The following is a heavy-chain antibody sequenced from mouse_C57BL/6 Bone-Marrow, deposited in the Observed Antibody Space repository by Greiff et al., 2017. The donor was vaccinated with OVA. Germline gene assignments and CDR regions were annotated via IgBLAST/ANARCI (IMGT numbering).Heavy chain of an antibody. CDR3: AREGSLYGFAY. D-gene: IGHD6-2*01. Sequence: DVQLVESGGGLVKPGGSLKLSCAASGFTFSGYAMSWVRQTPEQRLEWVATISDGGSYTYYASNVQGRFTITRDNATNNLYLPLSPLKSEDSAVYYCAREGSLYGFAYWGQGTLVTVSA. CDR2: ISDGGSYT. CDR1: GFTFSGYA. J-gene: IGHJ3*01. V-gene: IGHV5-4*01.